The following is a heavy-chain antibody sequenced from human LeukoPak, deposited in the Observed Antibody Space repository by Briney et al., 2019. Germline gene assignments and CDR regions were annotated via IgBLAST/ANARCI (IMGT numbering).Heavy chain of an antibody. CDR3: ARGASPIDY. CDR2: IYTSGST. CDR1: GGSISNYY. D-gene: IGHD2-2*01. Sequence: PSETLSLTCTVSGGSISNYYWSWIRQPAGKGLEWIGRIYTSGSTNYNPSLKGRVTMSVDTSKNQFSLKLNSLTVADTAVYYCARGASPIDYWGQGTLVTVSS. J-gene: IGHJ4*02. V-gene: IGHV4-4*07.